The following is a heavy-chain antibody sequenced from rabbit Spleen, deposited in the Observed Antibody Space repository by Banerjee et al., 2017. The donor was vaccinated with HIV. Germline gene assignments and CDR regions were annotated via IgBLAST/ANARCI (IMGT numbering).Heavy chain of an antibody. CDR1: GVSFSDKDV. Sequence: QEQLVESGGGLVKPEGSLTLTCKASGVSFSDKDVMCWVRQAPGKGLEWIACINIATGKSVYASWVSGRFIMSRTSSTTVTLQMTSLTAADTATYFCARDLVTAIGWNFALWGPGTLVTVS. D-gene: IGHD7-1*01. J-gene: IGHJ4*01. V-gene: IGHV1S45*01. CDR2: INIATGKS. CDR3: ARDLVTAIGWNFAL.